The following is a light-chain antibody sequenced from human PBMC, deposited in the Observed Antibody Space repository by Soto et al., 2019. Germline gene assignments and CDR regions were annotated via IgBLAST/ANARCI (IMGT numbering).Light chain of an antibody. CDR2: AAS. J-gene: IGKJ1*01. CDR1: QDISNY. CDR3: LQDYNYPRT. V-gene: IGKV1-6*01. Sequence: IQMTQSPSSLSASVGDRVTITCQASQDISNYLGWYQQKPGKAPKLLIYAASSLQSGVPSRFSGSGSGTDFTLTISSLQPEDFATYYCLQDYNYPRTFGQGTKVDIK.